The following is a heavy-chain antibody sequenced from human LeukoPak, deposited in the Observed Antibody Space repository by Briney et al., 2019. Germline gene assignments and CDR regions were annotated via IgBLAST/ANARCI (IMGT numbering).Heavy chain of an antibody. D-gene: IGHD2-8*01. CDR2: IYYSGST. J-gene: IGHJ4*02. CDR3: ARDHACSNGVCSYFDY. V-gene: IGHV4-39*07. CDR1: SGSLSSTTYY. Sequence: SETLSLTCTVSSGSLSSTTYYWGWIRQPPGKGLEWIGSIYYSGSTYYNPSLKSRVTISVDTSRNQFSLKLSSVTAADTAVYYCARDHACSNGVCSYFDYWGQGTLVTVSS.